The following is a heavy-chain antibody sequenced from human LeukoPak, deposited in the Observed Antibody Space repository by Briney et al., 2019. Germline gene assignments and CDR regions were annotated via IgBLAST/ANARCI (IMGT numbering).Heavy chain of an antibody. D-gene: IGHD2-15*01. J-gene: IGHJ4*02. CDR2: ICQSRIT. CDR3: PRALHGDLGSYFDY. V-gene: IGHV4-30-2*01. Sequence: SETLSLTCAVSGGSISSCRYLCRWVRQPPGKGVEWFWYICQSRITHYTPALTSRVPISVDRLKHQFSLKMSSVTAADTAVYHCPRALHGDLGSYFDYWGQGTLVTVSS. CDR1: GGSISSCRYL.